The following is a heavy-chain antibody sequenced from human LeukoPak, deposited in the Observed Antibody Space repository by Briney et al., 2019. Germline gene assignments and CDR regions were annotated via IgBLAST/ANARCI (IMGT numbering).Heavy chain of an antibody. Sequence: PSATLSLTCAVYGGSFSGYYWSRIRQPPGQGLEWIGEINHSGSTNYNPSLKSRITISVDTSKNQFSLKLSSVTAADTAVYYCARAFTGDIGVVPAAINWFDPWGQGTLVTVSS. CDR3: ARAFTGDIGVVPAAINWFDP. D-gene: IGHD2-2*02. CDR1: GGSFSGYY. CDR2: INHSGST. V-gene: IGHV4-34*01. J-gene: IGHJ5*02.